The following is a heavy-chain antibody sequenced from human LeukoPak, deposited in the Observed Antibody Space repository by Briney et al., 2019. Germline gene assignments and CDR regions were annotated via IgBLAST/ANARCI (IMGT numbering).Heavy chain of an antibody. Sequence: PSETLSLTCTVSGGSISSYYWSWIRQPPGKGLEWIGYIYYSGSTNYNPSLKRRLTISVDTSKNQFSLKLSSVTAADTAVYYCARVWEYYDSSGLGPNDAFDIWGQGTMVTVSS. CDR2: IYYSGST. D-gene: IGHD3-22*01. V-gene: IGHV4-59*01. CDR3: ARVWEYYDSSGLGPNDAFDI. CDR1: GGSISSYY. J-gene: IGHJ3*02.